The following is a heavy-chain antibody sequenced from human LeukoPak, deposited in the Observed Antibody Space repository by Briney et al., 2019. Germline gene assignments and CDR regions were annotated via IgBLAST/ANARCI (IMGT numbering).Heavy chain of an antibody. D-gene: IGHD2-2*01. J-gene: IGHJ6*02. CDR1: GYTFTTYY. CDR3: ARAMGYCSSTSCSLPGYYYYGMDV. CDR2: INPNSGGT. V-gene: IGHV1-2*02. Sequence: ASVKVSCKASGYTFTTYYMHWVRQAPGQGLEWMGWINPNSGGTNYAQKFQGRVTMTRDTSISTAYMELSRLRSDDTAVYYCARAMGYCSSTSCSLPGYYYYGMDVWGQGTTVTVSS.